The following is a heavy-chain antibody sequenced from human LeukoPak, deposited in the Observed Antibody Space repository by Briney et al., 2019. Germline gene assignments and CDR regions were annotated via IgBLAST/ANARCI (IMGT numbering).Heavy chain of an antibody. J-gene: IGHJ4*02. CDR2: IDPSDSET. CDR3: ARQTAMGRSGDY. V-gene: IGHV5-51*01. D-gene: IGHD5-18*01. CDR1: GYSFTSYW. Sequence: GESLKISCKASGYSFTSYWSGWVRQMPGKGLEWMGIIDPSDSETRYTPSFQGQVTISADKSLSAAYLQWNSLKASDTAMYYCARQTAMGRSGDYWGQGTLVTVSS.